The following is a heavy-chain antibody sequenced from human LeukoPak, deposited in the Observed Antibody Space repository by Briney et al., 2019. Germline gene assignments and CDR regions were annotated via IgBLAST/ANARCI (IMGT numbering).Heavy chain of an antibody. Sequence: ASVKVSCKASGYTFTGYYMHWVRQAPGQGLEWMGWINPNSGGTNYAQKLQGRVTMTTDTSTSTAYMELRSLRSDDTAVYYCARVFGQQSFFDCWGQGTLVTVSS. D-gene: IGHD3-3*01. J-gene: IGHJ4*02. CDR1: GYTFTGYY. CDR3: ARVFGQQSFFDC. V-gene: IGHV1-2*02. CDR2: INPNSGGT.